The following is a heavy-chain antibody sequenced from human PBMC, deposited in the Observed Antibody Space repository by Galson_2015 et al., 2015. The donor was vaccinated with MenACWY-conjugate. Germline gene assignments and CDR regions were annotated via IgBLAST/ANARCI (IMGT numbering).Heavy chain of an antibody. D-gene: IGHD2-2*01. CDR2: ISSSSSDT. CDR1: GFTFNTYS. Sequence: SLRLSCAASGFTFNTYSMNWVRQAPGKGLEWVSGISSSSSDTNYADSVKGRFTISRDNAKNSLYLQMNSLRAEDTALYYCARGGYEYFDYWGQGTLVTVSS. J-gene: IGHJ4*02. V-gene: IGHV3-21*04. CDR3: ARGGYEYFDY.